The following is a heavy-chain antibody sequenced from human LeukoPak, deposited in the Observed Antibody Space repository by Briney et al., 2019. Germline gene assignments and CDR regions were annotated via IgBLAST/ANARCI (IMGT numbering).Heavy chain of an antibody. J-gene: IGHJ4*02. V-gene: IGHV1-69*06. D-gene: IGHD6-13*01. CDR3: AHPYSSSWYYFDC. CDR1: GGTLSSYA. CDR2: IIPIFGTA. Sequence: SVKVSCKASGGTLSSYAISWVPQAPGQGLEWMGGIIPIFGTANYAQKFQGRVTITADKSTSTAYMELSSLRSEDTAVYYCAHPYSSSWYYFDCWGQGTLVTVSS.